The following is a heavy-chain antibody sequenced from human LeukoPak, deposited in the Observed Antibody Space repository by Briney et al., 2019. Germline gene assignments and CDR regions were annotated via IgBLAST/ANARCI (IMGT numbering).Heavy chain of an antibody. CDR2: ISGSGGST. Sequence: PGGSLRLSCAASGFTFSNYAMGWVRQAPGKGLEWVSAISGSGGSTYYADSVKGRFTISRDNSKNTLYLQMNSLRAEDTAVYYCAKVSGWGESQFDYWGQGTLVTVSS. J-gene: IGHJ4*02. D-gene: IGHD3-16*01. CDR1: GFTFSNYA. V-gene: IGHV3-23*01. CDR3: AKVSGWGESQFDY.